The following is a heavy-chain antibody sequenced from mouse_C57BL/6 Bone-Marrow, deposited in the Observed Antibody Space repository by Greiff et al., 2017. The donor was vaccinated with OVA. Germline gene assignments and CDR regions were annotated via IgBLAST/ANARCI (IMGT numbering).Heavy chain of an antibody. Sequence: VQLVESGAELARPGASVKLSCKASGYTFTSYGISWVKQRTGQGLEWIGEIYPRSGNTYYNEKFMGKATLTADKSSSTAYMELRSLTSEDSAVYFCARRLRLRFAYWGQGTLVTVSA. D-gene: IGHD2-4*01. V-gene: IGHV1-81*01. CDR3: ARRLRLRFAY. CDR2: IYPRSGNT. CDR1: GYTFTSYG. J-gene: IGHJ3*01.